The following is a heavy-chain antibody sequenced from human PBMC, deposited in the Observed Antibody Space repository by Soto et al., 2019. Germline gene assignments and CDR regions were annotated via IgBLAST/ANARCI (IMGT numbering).Heavy chain of an antibody. CDR2: IIPIFGTA. Sequence: QVQLVQSGAEVKKPGSSVKVSCKASGGTFSSYAISWVRQAPGQGLEWMGGIIPIFGTANYAQKFQGRVTITADKSTSTAYMELSSLRSEDTAVYYCARDQGYCSSTSCYSPIDDPYAFDIWGQGTMVTVSS. J-gene: IGHJ3*02. CDR1: GGTFSSYA. CDR3: ARDQGYCSSTSCYSPIDDPYAFDI. V-gene: IGHV1-69*06. D-gene: IGHD2-2*02.